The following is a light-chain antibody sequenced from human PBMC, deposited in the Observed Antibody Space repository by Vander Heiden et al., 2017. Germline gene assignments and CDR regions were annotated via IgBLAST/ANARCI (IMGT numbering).Light chain of an antibody. CDR1: QSISNW. V-gene: IGKV1-5*03. CDR2: KTS. CDR3: QKYNSYPWT. J-gene: IGKJ1*01. Sequence: DIQMTQSPSTLSAFVGDRVTITCRASQSISNWLAWYQQKPGKAPKLLIYKTSSLQSGVPSRFSGSGSGTAFTLTISSLQPDDFATYYCQKYNSYPWTFGQGTKVEI.